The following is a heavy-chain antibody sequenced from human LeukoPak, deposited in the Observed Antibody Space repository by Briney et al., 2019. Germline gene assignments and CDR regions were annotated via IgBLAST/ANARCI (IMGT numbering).Heavy chain of an antibody. CDR1: GFTLSNHW. V-gene: IGHV3-7*03. CDR3: ARNNGMDV. CDR2: VNRDGSET. J-gene: IGHJ6*02. Sequence: GGSLRLSCAASGFTLSNHWMTWVRQVPGRGPEWVANVNRDGSETYYLDSVKGRFTISKDNAKNSLYLQMNSLRAEDTALYHCARNNGMDVWGQGTTVTVSS.